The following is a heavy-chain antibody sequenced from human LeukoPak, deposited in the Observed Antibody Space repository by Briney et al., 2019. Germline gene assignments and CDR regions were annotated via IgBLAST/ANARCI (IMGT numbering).Heavy chain of an antibody. CDR3: AHSSYSSGWYWGGAYYYGMDV. V-gene: IGHV2-5*01. CDR2: IYWNDDK. CDR1: GFSLSTSGVG. J-gene: IGHJ6*02. D-gene: IGHD6-19*01. Sequence: SGPTLVQPTQTLTLTCTFSGFSLSTSGVGVGWIRQPPGKALEWLALIYWNDDKRYSPSLKSRLTITKDTSKNQVVLTMTNMDPVDTATYYCAHSSYSSGWYWGGAYYYGMDVWGQGTTVTVSS.